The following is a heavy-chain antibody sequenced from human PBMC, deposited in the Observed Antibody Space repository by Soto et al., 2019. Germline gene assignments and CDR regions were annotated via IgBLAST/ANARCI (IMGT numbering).Heavy chain of an antibody. CDR2: IDPSDSYT. CDR3: ASLAVDYCSSTSCYAYYYYGMDV. V-gene: IGHV5-10-1*01. D-gene: IGHD2-2*01. J-gene: IGHJ6*02. CDR1: GYSCTSYW. Sequence: GESLNISGKRSGYSCTSYWVSCVRQMAGNGLEWKGRIDPSDSYTNYSPSFQGHVTISADEPISTAYLQWSSLKASDTAIYYCASLAVDYCSSTSCYAYYYYGMDVWGQGTTVTVSS.